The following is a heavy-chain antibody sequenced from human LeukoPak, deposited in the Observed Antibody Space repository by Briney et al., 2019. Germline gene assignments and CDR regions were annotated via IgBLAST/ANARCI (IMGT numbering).Heavy chain of an antibody. J-gene: IGHJ4*02. Sequence: ASVKVSCKASGYTFTGYYMHWVRQAPGQGLEWMGWINPNSGGTNYAQKFQGRVTMTRHTSISTAYMELSRLRFDDTAVYYCASGDYGDPPLNYWGQGTLVTVSS. CDR3: ASGDYGDPPLNY. CDR1: GYTFTGYY. CDR2: INPNSGGT. V-gene: IGHV1-2*02. D-gene: IGHD4-17*01.